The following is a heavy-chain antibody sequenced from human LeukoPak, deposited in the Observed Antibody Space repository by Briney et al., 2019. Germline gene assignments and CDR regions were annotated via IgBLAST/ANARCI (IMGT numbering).Heavy chain of an antibody. Sequence: PSETLSLTCTVSGGSISSYYWSWIRRPAGKGLEWIGRIYTSGSTNYNPSLKSRVTMSVDTSKNQFSLKLSSVTAADTAVYYCARVDYYDSKGGFDYWGQGTLVTVSS. CDR3: ARVDYYDSKGGFDY. D-gene: IGHD3-22*01. V-gene: IGHV4-4*07. CDR1: GGSISSYY. CDR2: IYTSGST. J-gene: IGHJ4*02.